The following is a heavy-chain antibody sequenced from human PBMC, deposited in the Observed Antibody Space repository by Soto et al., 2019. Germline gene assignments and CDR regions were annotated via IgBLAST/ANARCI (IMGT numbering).Heavy chain of an antibody. Sequence: ASVKVSCKASGYTFTSYYMHWVRQAPGQGLEWMGIINPSGGSTSCAQKFQGRVTMTRDTSTSTVYMELSSLRSEDTAVYYCARGYSGYANTVWFDPWGQGTLVTVSS. D-gene: IGHD5-12*01. CDR3: ARGYSGYANTVWFDP. CDR2: INPSGGST. J-gene: IGHJ5*02. CDR1: GYTFTSYY. V-gene: IGHV1-46*03.